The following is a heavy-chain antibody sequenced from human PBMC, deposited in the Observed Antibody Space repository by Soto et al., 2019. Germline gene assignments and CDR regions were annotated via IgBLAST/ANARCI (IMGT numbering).Heavy chain of an antibody. CDR2: INSDGSST. V-gene: IGHV3-74*01. J-gene: IGHJ4*02. D-gene: IGHD6-13*01. CDR1: GFTFSSYW. CDR3: ARADSSSWYDY. Sequence: EVQLVESGGGLVQPGGSLRLSCADSGFTFSSYWMHWVRQAPGKGLVWVSRINSDGSSTSYEDSVKGRFTISKDNAKNTLYLQMNGLRAEDTAVYYCARADSSSWYDYGGQGTLVTVSS.